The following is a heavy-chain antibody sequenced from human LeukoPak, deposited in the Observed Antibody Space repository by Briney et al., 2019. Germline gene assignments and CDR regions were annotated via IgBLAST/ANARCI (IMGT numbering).Heavy chain of an antibody. CDR2: INHSGST. D-gene: IGHD6-19*01. J-gene: IGHJ5*02. CDR3: ARLLGSGRNWFDP. V-gene: IGHV4-34*01. CDR1: GGSFSGYY. Sequence: SETLSLTCAVYGGSFSGYYWSWIRQPPGKGLEWIGEINHSGSTNYNPSPKSRVTISVDTSKNQFSLKLSSVTAADTAVYYCARLLGSGRNWFDPWGQGTLVTVSS.